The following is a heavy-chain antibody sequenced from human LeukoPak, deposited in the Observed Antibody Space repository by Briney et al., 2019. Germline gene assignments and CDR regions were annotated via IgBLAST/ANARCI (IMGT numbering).Heavy chain of an antibody. D-gene: IGHD3-22*01. Sequence: SETLSLTCAVYGGSFSGYYWSWIRQPPGKGLEWIGEINHSGSTNYNPSLKSRVTISVDTSKNQFSLKLSSVTAADTAVYYCARVSSDSSGYYSYYFDYWGQGTLVTVSS. CDR3: ARVSSDSSGYYSYYFDY. V-gene: IGHV4-34*01. CDR2: INHSGST. J-gene: IGHJ4*02. CDR1: GGSFSGYY.